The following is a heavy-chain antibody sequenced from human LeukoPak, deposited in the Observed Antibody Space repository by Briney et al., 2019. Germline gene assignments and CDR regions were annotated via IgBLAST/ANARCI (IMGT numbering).Heavy chain of an antibody. CDR2: IYYSGST. V-gene: IGHV4-59*08. D-gene: IGHD5-24*01. CDR3: ARPRQRDLNNWFDP. J-gene: IGHJ5*02. Sequence: SETLSLTCTVSGGSISSYYWSWIRQPPGKGLEWIGYIYYSGSTNYNPSLKSRVTISVDTSKNQFSLKLSSVTAADTAVYYCARPRQRDLNNWFDPWGQGTLVTVSS. CDR1: GGSISSYY.